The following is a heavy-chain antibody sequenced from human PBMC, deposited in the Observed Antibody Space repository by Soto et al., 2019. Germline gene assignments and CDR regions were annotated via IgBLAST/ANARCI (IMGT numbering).Heavy chain of an antibody. CDR2: IYDSGST. CDR3: ARSRRLGMDV. Sequence: SETLSLTCTVSGGSISSGGYYWSWIRQHPGKGLEWIGYIYDSGSTYYNPSLKSRVTISVDTSKNQFSLKLSSVTAADTAVYYCARSRRLGMDVWGQGPTVTVSS. D-gene: IGHD6-25*01. V-gene: IGHV4-31*03. J-gene: IGHJ6*02. CDR1: GGSISSGGYY.